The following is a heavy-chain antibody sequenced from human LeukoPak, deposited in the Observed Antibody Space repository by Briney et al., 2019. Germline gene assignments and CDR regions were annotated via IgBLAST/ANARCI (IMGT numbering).Heavy chain of an antibody. CDR3: AKGGAVGGVDSPNWFDP. D-gene: IGHD3-16*01. CDR1: GFTFSSYG. J-gene: IGHJ5*02. CDR2: ISYDGSNK. V-gene: IGHV3-30*18. Sequence: GGSLRLSCAASGFTFSSYGMHWVRQAPGKGLEWVAVISYDGSNKYYADSVKGRFTISRDNSKNTLYLQMNSLRAEDTAVYYCAKGGAVGGVDSPNWFDPWGQGTLVTVSS.